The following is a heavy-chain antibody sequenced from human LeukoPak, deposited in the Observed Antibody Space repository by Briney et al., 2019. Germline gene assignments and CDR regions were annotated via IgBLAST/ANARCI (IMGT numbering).Heavy chain of an antibody. Sequence: GGSLRLSCVASGFTFSSYAMHWVRQAPGKGLEWVAVISYDGSNKYYADSVKGRFTISRDNSKNTLYLHMDSLRPDDTAIYYCTKELHVAVAVADYYYFYMDVWGRGTAVTVSS. CDR1: GFTFSSYA. CDR2: ISYDGSNK. J-gene: IGHJ6*03. V-gene: IGHV3-30*04. CDR3: TKELHVAVAVADYYYFYMDV. D-gene: IGHD6-19*01.